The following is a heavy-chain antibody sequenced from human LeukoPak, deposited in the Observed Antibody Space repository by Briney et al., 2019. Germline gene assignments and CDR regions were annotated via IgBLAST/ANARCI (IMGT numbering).Heavy chain of an antibody. V-gene: IGHV1-2*02. CDR3: AREGQQLVLGWFDP. J-gene: IGHJ5*02. CDR1: GYTFTFYY. Sequence: GASVNVTFKASGYTFTFYYMDLVRQAPGQGQAWMGWINPNSGGTNYAQKFQGRVTMTRDTSISTAYMELSRMRSDDTAVYYCAREGQQLVLGWFDPWGQGTLVTVSS. CDR2: INPNSGGT. D-gene: IGHD6-13*01.